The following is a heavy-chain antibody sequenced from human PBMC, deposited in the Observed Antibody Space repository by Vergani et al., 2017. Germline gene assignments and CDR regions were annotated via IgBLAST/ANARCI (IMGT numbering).Heavy chain of an antibody. CDR2: IDHTGRP. Sequence: QVQLQQWGGGLLKPSETLSLTCVVNGGSFTSYHWTWIRQSPGGGLEWVGDIDHTGRPDYNPSLKSRLTMSVDKSRNQFSLTLNSVTATATAIYFCARVNTETNGHLYYYYYMDVWGQGTAVTVS. D-gene: IGHD4-11*01. CDR1: GGSFTSYH. J-gene: IGHJ6*03. CDR3: ARVNTETNGHLYYYYYMDV. V-gene: IGHV4-34*01.